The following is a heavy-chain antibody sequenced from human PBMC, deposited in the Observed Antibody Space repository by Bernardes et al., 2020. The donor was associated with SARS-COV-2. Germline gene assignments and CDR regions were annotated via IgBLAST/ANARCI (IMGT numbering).Heavy chain of an antibody. D-gene: IGHD1-26*01. CDR2: MNPNSSNT. V-gene: IGHV1-8*01. J-gene: IGHJ4*02. CDR1: GYTFTSYD. Sequence: ASVKVSCKASGYTFTSYDINWVRQATGQGLEWMGWMNPNSSNTGYAQKFQGRVTMTRNTSISTAYMELSSLRSEDTAVYYCATSGSYYAGDFDYWGQGTLVTVSS. CDR3: ATSGSYYAGDFDY.